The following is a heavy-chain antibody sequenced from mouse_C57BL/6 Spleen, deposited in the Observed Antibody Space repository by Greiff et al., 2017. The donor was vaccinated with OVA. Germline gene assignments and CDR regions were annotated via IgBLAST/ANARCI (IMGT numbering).Heavy chain of an antibody. Sequence: VHVKQSGPELVKPGASVKISCKASGYSFTGYYMNWVKQSPEKSLEWIGEINPSTGGTTYNPKFKAKATLTVDKSSNTAYMQLKSLTSDDSAVYYCARDDYFAYWGQGTTLTVSS. D-gene: IGHD2-3*01. J-gene: IGHJ2*01. V-gene: IGHV1-42*01. CDR2: INPSTGGT. CDR1: GYSFTGYY. CDR3: ARDDYFAY.